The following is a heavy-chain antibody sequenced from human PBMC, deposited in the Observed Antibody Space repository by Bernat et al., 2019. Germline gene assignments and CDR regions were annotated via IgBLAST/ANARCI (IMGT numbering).Heavy chain of an antibody. Sequence: QVTLRESGPALVKPTQTLTLTCTFSGFSLSTSGMCVSWIRQPPGKALEWLARIDWDDDKYYSTSLKTMLTISKDTSKNQVVLTMTNMDPVDTATYYCARMAFADLTNWGQGTLVTVSS. J-gene: IGHJ4*02. CDR1: GFSLSTSGMC. CDR2: IDWDDDK. V-gene: IGHV2-70*15. CDR3: ARMAFADLTN. D-gene: IGHD3-3*02.